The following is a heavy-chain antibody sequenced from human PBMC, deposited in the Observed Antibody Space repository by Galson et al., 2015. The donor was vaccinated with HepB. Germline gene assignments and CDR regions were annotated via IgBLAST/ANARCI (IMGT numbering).Heavy chain of an antibody. D-gene: IGHD3-22*01. Sequence: SLRLSCAASGFTFGDYAMSWVRQAPGKGLEWVGFIRSKTYGGTTEYAASVKGRFTISRDDSKSIAYLQMSSLKTEDTAVYYCTRVIYYDSSGYYHSHYFDYWGQGTLVTVSS. CDR2: IRSKTYGGTT. J-gene: IGHJ4*02. V-gene: IGHV3-49*04. CDR3: TRVIYYDSSGYYHSHYFDY. CDR1: GFTFGDYA.